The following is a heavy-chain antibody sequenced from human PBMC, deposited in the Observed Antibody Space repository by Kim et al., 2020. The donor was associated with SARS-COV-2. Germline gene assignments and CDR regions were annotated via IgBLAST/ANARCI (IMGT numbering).Heavy chain of an antibody. D-gene: IGHD5-12*01. V-gene: IGHV3-9*01. J-gene: IGHJ3*02. Sequence: SVKGRFTISRDNAKNSLYLQMNSLRAEDTALYYCAKDMDDIVVTYAFDIWGQGTMVTVSS. CDR3: AKDMDDIVVTYAFDI.